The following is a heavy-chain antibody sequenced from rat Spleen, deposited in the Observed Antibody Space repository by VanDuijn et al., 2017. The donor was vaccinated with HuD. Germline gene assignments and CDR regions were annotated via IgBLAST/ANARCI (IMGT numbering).Heavy chain of an antibody. V-gene: IGHV5-29*01. CDR2: ISSDGGRN. CDR3: ATSPYYWYFDF. CDR1: GFTFSNYY. D-gene: IGHD1-12*01. J-gene: IGHJ1*01. Sequence: EVQLVESGGGLVQPGRSLKLSCAASGFTFSNYYMAWVRQAPTKGLEWVATISSDGGRNFYRVSVKGRFTISRDNAKSSLYLQMDSLRSEDTATYYCATSPYYWYFDFWGPGTMVTVSS.